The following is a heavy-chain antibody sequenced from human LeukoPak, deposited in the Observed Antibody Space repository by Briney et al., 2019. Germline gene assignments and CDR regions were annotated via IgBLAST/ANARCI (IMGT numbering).Heavy chain of an antibody. CDR1: GGSFSGYY. D-gene: IGHD2-15*01. J-gene: IGHJ2*01. Sequence: SETLSLTCAVYGGSFSGYYWSWIRQPPGKGLEWIGEINHSASTNYNPSLKSRVTISVDTSKNQFSLKLSSVTAADTAVYYCARGGYCSGGSCYLNYWYFDLWGRGTLVTVSS. CDR2: INHSAST. CDR3: ARGGYCSGGSCYLNYWYFDL. V-gene: IGHV4-34*01.